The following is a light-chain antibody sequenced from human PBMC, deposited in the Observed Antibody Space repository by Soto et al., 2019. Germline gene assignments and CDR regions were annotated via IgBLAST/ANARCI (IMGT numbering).Light chain of an antibody. CDR3: QQYNNWPPHT. CDR2: GAS. J-gene: IGKJ4*01. CDR1: QSVSSN. Sequence: EIVMTQSPATLSVSPGERATLSCRASQSVSSNLAWYQQKPGQAPRLLIYGASTRATGIPARFSGSGSGTEFSLTISSLQSEDFAVYYCQQYNNWPPHTFGGGTKVVIK. V-gene: IGKV3-15*01.